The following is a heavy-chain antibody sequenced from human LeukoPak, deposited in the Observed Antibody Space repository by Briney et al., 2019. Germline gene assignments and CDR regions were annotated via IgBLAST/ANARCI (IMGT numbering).Heavy chain of an antibody. Sequence: PGGSLRLSCAASGFTFSSYSMNWVRQAPGKGLEWVSSISSSSSYIYYADSVKGRFTISRDNAKNSLYLQMNSLGAEDTAVYYCAREEDYYGSGSYDYWGQGTLVTVSS. CDR1: GFTFSSYS. D-gene: IGHD3-10*01. V-gene: IGHV3-21*01. J-gene: IGHJ4*02. CDR2: ISSSSSYI. CDR3: AREEDYYGSGSYDY.